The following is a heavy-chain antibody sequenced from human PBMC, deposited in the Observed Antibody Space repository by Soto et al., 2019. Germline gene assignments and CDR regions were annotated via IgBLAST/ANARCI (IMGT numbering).Heavy chain of an antibody. CDR2: ISTYNGNT. Sequence: VQLVQSGAEVKKPGASVKVSCKASGYTFTNYRISWVRQAPGQGLEWMGWISTYNGNTNYAQKLQDRVTMTTDTSTSTAYMELRSLRSDDTAVYYCARRDYAYNWFDPWGQGTLVTVSS. J-gene: IGHJ5*02. D-gene: IGHD4-17*01. CDR3: ARRDYAYNWFDP. CDR1: GYTFTNYR. V-gene: IGHV1-18*01.